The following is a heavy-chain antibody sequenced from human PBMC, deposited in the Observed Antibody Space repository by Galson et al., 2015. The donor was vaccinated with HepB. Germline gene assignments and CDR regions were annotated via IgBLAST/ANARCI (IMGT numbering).Heavy chain of an antibody. CDR3: ARVQMAGAFDY. CDR2: ISSSGNTR. CDR1: GFTLSDYY. D-gene: IGHD6-19*01. J-gene: IGHJ4*02. Sequence: SLRLSCAASGFTLSDYYMSWIRQAPGKGLEWVSYISSSGNTRYYADSVKGRFTISRDNAKNSLYLQMDSLRAEDTAVYYCARVQMAGAFDYWGQGTLVTVSS. V-gene: IGHV3-11*01.